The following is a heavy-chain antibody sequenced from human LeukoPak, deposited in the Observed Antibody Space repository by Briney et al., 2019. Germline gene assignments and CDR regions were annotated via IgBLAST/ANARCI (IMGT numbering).Heavy chain of an antibody. J-gene: IGHJ4*02. CDR3: ARDPNDIVVVPAAIPHPY. CDR2: ISSSSSTI. Sequence: GGSLRLSCAASGFTFSSYSMNWVRQAPGKGLEWVSYISSSSSTIYYADSVKGRFTISRDNAKNSLYLQMNSLRAEDTAVYYCARDPNDIVVVPAAIPHPYWGQGTLVTVSS. D-gene: IGHD2-2*02. CDR1: GFTFSSYS. V-gene: IGHV3-48*01.